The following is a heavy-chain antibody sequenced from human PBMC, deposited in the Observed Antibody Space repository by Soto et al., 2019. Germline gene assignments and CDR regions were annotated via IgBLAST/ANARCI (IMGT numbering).Heavy chain of an antibody. D-gene: IGHD4-17*01. CDR3: ARVGSDYGDTDAFDI. CDR2: IYSGGST. J-gene: IGHJ3*02. CDR1: GFTVSSNY. Sequence: PGGFLRLSCAASGFTVSSNYMSWVRQAPGKGLEWVSVIYSGGSTYYADSVKGRFTISRDNSKNTLYLQMNSLRAEDTAVYYCARVGSDYGDTDAFDIWGKGTMVPVSS. V-gene: IGHV3-66*01.